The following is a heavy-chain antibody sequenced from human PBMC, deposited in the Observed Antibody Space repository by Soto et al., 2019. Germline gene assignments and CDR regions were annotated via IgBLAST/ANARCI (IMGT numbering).Heavy chain of an antibody. Sequence: SETLSLTCTVSGGSISSSSYYWGWIRQPPGKGLEWIGSIYYSGSTYYNPSLKSRVTISVDTSMSQFSLKLSSVTAADTARYYCARGTTVTSKFYYYHGLDVWGQGTTVTVSS. CDR2: IYYSGST. CDR3: ARGTTVTSKFYYYHGLDV. CDR1: GGSISSSSYY. V-gene: IGHV4-39*07. J-gene: IGHJ6*02. D-gene: IGHD4-17*01.